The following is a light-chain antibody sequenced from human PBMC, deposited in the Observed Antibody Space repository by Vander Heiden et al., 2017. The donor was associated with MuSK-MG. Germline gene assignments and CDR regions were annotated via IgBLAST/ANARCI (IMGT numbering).Light chain of an antibody. CDR2: AAS. CDR3: QQTHSTPLT. CDR1: ESISTY. J-gene: IGKJ4*01. V-gene: IGKV1-39*01. Sequence: DIQMTQSPYSLSASLGDRVTITCRASESISTYLNWFQHKPGKAPKLLIYAASSLQSAAPSRFSGSGSGTDFTLTIGSLQPEDVATYFCQQTHSTPLTFGGGTKVEIK.